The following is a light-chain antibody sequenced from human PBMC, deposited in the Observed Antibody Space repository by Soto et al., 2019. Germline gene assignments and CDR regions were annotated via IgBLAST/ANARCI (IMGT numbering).Light chain of an antibody. V-gene: IGKV3-15*01. J-gene: IGKJ4*01. CDR2: AAS. CDR3: QQYSHWPLT. Sequence: EIVMTQSPGTLSVSPGGRATLSCRASQSVGNNLAWYQQKPGQAPRLLIYAASSRATGISARFTGSGSGTECTLTVDSLLSEDFAVYFCQQYSHWPLTFGGGNKVDIK. CDR1: QSVGNN.